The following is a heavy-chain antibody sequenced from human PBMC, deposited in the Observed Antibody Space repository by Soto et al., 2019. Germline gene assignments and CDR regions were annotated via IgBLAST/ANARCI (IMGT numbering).Heavy chain of an antibody. Sequence: EVQLLEFGGGLVQPGGSLRLSCAASGFTFSSYAMSWVRQAPGKGLEWVSTISGSGGSTYYADSVKGRFTISRDNSKNTLYLQMNSLRAEDTAVYYCAKTSITMIVVVPRGYFDYWGQGTLVTVSS. CDR3: AKTSITMIVVVPRGYFDY. CDR2: ISGSGGST. J-gene: IGHJ4*02. V-gene: IGHV3-23*01. D-gene: IGHD3-22*01. CDR1: GFTFSSYA.